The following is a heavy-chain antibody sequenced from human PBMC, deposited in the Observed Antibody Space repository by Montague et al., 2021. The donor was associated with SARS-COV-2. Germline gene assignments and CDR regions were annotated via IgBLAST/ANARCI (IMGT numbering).Heavy chain of an antibody. Sequence: SETLSLTCTVSGGSISDYYWSWIRQPPGKGLEWIGRIYASGNTNYNPSLKSRVTMSVDTSKNQFSLKLSSVTAADTAVYYCARDRAGSYDVHLWTYRRGYYGMDVWGQGTTVTVSS. J-gene: IGHJ6*02. V-gene: IGHV4-4*07. D-gene: IGHD3-3*02. CDR2: IYASGNT. CDR3: ARDRAGSYDVHLWTYRRGYYGMDV. CDR1: GGSISDYY.